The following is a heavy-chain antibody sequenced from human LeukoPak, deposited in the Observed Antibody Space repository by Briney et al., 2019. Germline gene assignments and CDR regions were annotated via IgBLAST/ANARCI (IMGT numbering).Heavy chain of an antibody. Sequence: GGSLRLSCAASGFTFSSYWMSWVRQAPGKGLEWVANIKQDGSEKYYVDSVKGRFTISRDNAKNSLYLQMNSLRAEDTAVYYCARDGGYCSGGSCYSDLDYWGQGTLVTVSS. CDR3: ARDGGYCSGGSCYSDLDY. V-gene: IGHV3-7*01. CDR2: IKQDGSEK. D-gene: IGHD2-15*01. CDR1: GFTFSSYW. J-gene: IGHJ4*02.